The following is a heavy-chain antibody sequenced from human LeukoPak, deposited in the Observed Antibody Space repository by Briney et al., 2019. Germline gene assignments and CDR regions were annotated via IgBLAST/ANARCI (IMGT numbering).Heavy chain of an antibody. CDR3: ARDPCGSTTCYLKC. CDR2: IKQDGTEK. V-gene: IGHV3-7*01. J-gene: IGHJ4*02. CDR1: GFSFTTYW. Sequence: GGSLRLSCAASGFSFTTYWMSWVRQAPGKGLEWVANIKQDGTEKYYVDSVKGRFTISRDNAKRSVYLQMNRLSAEDTAIYYCARDPCGSTTCYLKCWGQGTLVTVSS. D-gene: IGHD2-2*01.